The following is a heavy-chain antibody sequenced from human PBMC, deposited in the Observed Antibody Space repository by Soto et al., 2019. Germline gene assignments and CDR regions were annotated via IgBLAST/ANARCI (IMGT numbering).Heavy chain of an antibody. Sequence: PGGSLRLSCAASGFTFSNYGMSWVRQAPGKGLEWVSIISGGGGTTYYADSVKGRFTISRDNSKNTVHLQINSLRVEDTAVYYCAKQAGYSSDPFDYWGQGTLVTVSS. V-gene: IGHV3-23*01. CDR1: GFTFSNYG. CDR3: AKQAGYSSDPFDY. D-gene: IGHD6-19*01. J-gene: IGHJ4*02. CDR2: ISGGGGTT.